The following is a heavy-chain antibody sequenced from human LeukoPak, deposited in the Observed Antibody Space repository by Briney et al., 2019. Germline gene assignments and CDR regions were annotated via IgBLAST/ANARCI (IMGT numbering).Heavy chain of an antibody. D-gene: IGHD3-9*01. J-gene: IGHJ4*02. CDR2: ISGSAGST. CDR1: GFTFSSYA. Sequence: GGSLRLSCAASGFTFSSYAMSWVRQAPGKGLEWVSAISGSAGSTYYADSVKGRFTISRDNSASTLYLQLNSLRPEDTAVYYCATGRGLPGYQYFDYWGQGTLVAVSS. V-gene: IGHV3-23*01. CDR3: ATGRGLPGYQYFDY.